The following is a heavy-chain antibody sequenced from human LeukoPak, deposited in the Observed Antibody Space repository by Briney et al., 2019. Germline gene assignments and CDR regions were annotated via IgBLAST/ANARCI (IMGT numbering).Heavy chain of an antibody. Sequence: GGSLRLSCAASKFTFSDYAMNWVRQAPGKGLEWVSGISGSGGNTYYADSVKGRFTISRDNSKNTLYLQMNSLRAEDTALYYCAKGTGINHYHWIDPWGQGTQVTVSS. CDR3: AKGTGINHYHWIDP. CDR1: KFTFSDYA. D-gene: IGHD3/OR15-3a*01. CDR2: ISGSGGNT. J-gene: IGHJ5*02. V-gene: IGHV3-23*01.